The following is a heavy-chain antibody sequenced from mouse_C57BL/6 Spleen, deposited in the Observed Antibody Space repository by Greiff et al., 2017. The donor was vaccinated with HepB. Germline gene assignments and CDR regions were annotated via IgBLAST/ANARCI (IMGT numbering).Heavy chain of an antibody. CDR3: ASWAWFAY. D-gene: IGHD4-1*01. CDR2: IHPNSGST. J-gene: IGHJ3*01. Sequence: QVHVKQSGAELVKPGASVKLSCKASGYTFTSYWMHWVKQRPGQGLEWIGMIHPNSGSTNYNEKFKSKATLTVDKSSSTAYMQLSSLTSEDSAVYYCASWAWFAYWGQGTLVTVSA. V-gene: IGHV1-64*01. CDR1: GYTFTSYW.